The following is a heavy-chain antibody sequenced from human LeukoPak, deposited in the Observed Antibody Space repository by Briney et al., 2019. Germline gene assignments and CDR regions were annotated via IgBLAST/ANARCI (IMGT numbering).Heavy chain of an antibody. CDR1: GFTFSSYA. J-gene: IGHJ4*02. Sequence: GRSLRLSCAASGFTFSSYAMHWVRQAPGKGLEWVAVISYDGSNKYYADSVKGRFTISRDNSKNTLYLQMNSLRAEDTAVYYCAKVAYPKTMIVVSIDYWGQGTLVTVSS. CDR2: ISYDGSNK. V-gene: IGHV3-30*04. CDR3: AKVAYPKTMIVVSIDY. D-gene: IGHD3-22*01.